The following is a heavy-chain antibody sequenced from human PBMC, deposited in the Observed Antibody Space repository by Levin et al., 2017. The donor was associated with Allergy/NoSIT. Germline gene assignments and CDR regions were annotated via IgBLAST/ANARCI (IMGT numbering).Heavy chain of an antibody. D-gene: IGHD6-13*01. J-gene: IGHJ4*02. CDR3: ARDFRASGYSSNSY. V-gene: IGHV3-7*04. CDR1: GFMFSSYW. Sequence: PGGSLRLSCAASGFMFSSYWMSWVRQAPGKGLEWVASIKEDGSETYYVDSVKGRFTISRDNANNSLYLQMKSLRAEDTAIYYCARDFRASGYSSNSYWGQGTLVTVSS. CDR2: IKEDGSET.